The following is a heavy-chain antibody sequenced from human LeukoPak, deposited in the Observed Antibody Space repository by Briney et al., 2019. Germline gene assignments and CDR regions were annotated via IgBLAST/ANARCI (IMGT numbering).Heavy chain of an antibody. CDR2: INPSGGTT. CDR3: ARALGPTNVVVPAPDY. CDR1: GYTFTSYY. V-gene: IGHV1-46*01. J-gene: IGHJ4*02. D-gene: IGHD2-15*01. Sequence: ASVKVSCKASGYTFTSYYMHWVRQAPGQGLEWMGIINPSGGTTSYAQKFQGRVTMTRDTSTSTVHMELSSLRSEDTAVYYCARALGPTNVVVPAPDYWGQGTLVTVSS.